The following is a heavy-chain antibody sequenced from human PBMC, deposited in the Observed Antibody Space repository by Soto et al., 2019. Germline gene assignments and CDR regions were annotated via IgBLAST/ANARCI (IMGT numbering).Heavy chain of an antibody. J-gene: IGHJ4*02. CDR1: GGSLSSNY. CDR3: VRDWSY. CDR2: INTSGSS. V-gene: IGHV4-4*07. Sequence: PSETLSPTCIVSGGSLSSNYWSWVRRPAGKGLEWIGRINTSGSSSYNPSLKSRVTMSVDTSKNQFSLNLNSVTAADTAIYYCVRDWSYWGRGILVTVSS.